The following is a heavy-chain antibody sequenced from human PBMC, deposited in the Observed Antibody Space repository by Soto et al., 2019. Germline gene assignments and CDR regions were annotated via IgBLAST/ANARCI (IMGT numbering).Heavy chain of an antibody. CDR3: ARDQSRGHVFYYYMDV. CDR1: EFTFSTYA. V-gene: IGHV3-48*01. Sequence: VQLVESGGGLVQPGGSLLLSCAASEFTFSTYAMNWVRQAPGKGLEWDSYISSSRQNIRYAASVKGRFTIAIDSSKNSLYLQRNSQRAEDTAVYYCARDQSRGHVFYYYMDVWGEGTTVTVS. J-gene: IGHJ6*03. CDR2: ISSSRQNI.